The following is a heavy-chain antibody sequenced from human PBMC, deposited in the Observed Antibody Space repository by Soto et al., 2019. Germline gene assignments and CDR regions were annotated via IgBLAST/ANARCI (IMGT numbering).Heavy chain of an antibody. CDR3: TKLPWGFNYYDRSEYRTTHSDAFDI. V-gene: IGHV3-30*18. CDR1: GFTLSHYG. J-gene: IGHJ3*02. CDR2: VSYDGGVK. D-gene: IGHD3-22*01. Sequence: QLVESGGGVVQPGTSLRVSCAASGFTLSHYGIHWIRQAPGKGLEWVAVVSYDGGVKLYGDSVRDRFAISRDNSKSTLYLQKNSVGHDERAVYYCTKLPWGFNYYDRSEYRTTHSDAFDIWGQGTMVTVSS.